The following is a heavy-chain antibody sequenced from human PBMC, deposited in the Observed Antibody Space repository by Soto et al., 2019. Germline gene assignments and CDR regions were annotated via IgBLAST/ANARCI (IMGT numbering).Heavy chain of an antibody. V-gene: IGHV3-30-3*01. J-gene: IGHJ3*02. Sequence: GGSLRLSCAASGFTFSSYAMHWARQAPGKGLEWVAVISYDGSNKYYADSVKGRFTISRDNSKNTLYLQMNSLRAEDTAVYYCARYIVVVTATYAFDIWGQGTTVTVSS. CDR2: ISYDGSNK. CDR3: ARYIVVVTATYAFDI. D-gene: IGHD2-21*02. CDR1: GFTFSSYA.